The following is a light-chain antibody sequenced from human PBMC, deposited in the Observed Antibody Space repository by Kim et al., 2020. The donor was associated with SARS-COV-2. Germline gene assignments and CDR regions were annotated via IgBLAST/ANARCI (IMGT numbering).Light chain of an antibody. J-gene: IGLJ3*02. V-gene: IGLV1-47*02. CDR1: SSNVGSNY. CDR3: AAWDDSLSGRV. CDR2: SNN. Sequence: GQRFTISCSGSSSNVGSNYVYWYQQLPGTAPKLLIYSNNQRPSGVPDRFSGSKSGTSASLAISGLRSEGEADYYCAAWDDSLSGRVFGGGTKLTVL.